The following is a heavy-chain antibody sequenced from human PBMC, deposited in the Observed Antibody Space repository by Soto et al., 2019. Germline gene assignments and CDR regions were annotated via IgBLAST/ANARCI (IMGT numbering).Heavy chain of an antibody. Sequence: QVQLVQSGAELKKPGSSVKVSCSASGVTFSSYAFTWVRQAPGQVLEWMGNIIPVFRTSNYAQGFQGSLTISADESTNTIYMELSSLRSEDTAVYFCAKDGSWDGGGGESWGQGTLVIVSS. CDR1: GVTFSSYA. D-gene: IGHD3-16*01. CDR2: IIPVFRTS. J-gene: IGHJ4*02. CDR3: AKDGSWDGGGGES. V-gene: IGHV1-69*18.